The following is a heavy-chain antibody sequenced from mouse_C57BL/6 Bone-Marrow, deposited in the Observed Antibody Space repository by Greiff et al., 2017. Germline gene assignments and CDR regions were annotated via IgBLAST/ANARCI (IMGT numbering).Heavy chain of an antibody. CDR2: IYPTSGRT. Sequence: QVQLQQPGAELVKPGASVKMSCKASGYTFTSYWITWVKQRPGQGLEWIGDIYPTSGRTNYNEKFKSKAILTVDTSSNTAYMQLSSLTSEAAAVFYWARAGPLGRSFDYWGQGTTLTVSS. D-gene: IGHD4-1*01. CDR3: ARAGPLGRSFDY. J-gene: IGHJ2*01. V-gene: IGHV1-55*01. CDR1: GYTFTSYW.